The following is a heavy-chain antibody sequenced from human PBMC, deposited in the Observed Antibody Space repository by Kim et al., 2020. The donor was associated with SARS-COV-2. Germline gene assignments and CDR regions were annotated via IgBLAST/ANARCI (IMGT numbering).Heavy chain of an antibody. D-gene: IGHD5-12*01. CDR1: GLYV. Sequence: GGSLRLSCVTSGLYVIHWVRQAPGKGLEWVAAMSFDGFSKYFADPVNGRFTISRDDSKNTVWLQLNNLRDEDSAMYYCATEGGTSGRCGYFDYWSQGTLV. CDR2: MSFDGFSK. J-gene: IGHJ4*02. V-gene: IGHV3-30*04. CDR3: ATEGGTSGRCGYFDY.